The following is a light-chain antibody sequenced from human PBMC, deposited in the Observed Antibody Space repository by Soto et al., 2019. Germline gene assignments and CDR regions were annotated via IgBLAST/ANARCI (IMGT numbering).Light chain of an antibody. CDR1: NIGSES. Sequence: SYELTQPPSVSVAPGQTARITCGGNNIGSESVHWYQQRPGQAPVLVVYDDSDRPSGIPERFSGSNSANKATLTISRVEAGDEDDYYCQVWYSSTDLYVFGSGTKLTVL. J-gene: IGLJ1*01. CDR3: QVWYSSTDLYV. CDR2: DDS. V-gene: IGLV3-21*02.